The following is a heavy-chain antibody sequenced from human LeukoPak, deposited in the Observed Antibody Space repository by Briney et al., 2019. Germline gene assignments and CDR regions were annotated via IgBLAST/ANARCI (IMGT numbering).Heavy chain of an antibody. CDR2: IKSDGSST. J-gene: IGHJ4*02. Sequence: PGGSLRLSCAASGFTFSTYWMHWVRQAPGKGLVWVSRIKSDGSSTNYADSVKGRFTLSRDNAKNTLYLQMNSLRAEDTAVYYCVRDWGYSGSYYDYFDYWGQGTLVTVSS. V-gene: IGHV3-74*01. D-gene: IGHD1-26*01. CDR3: VRDWGYSGSYYDYFDY. CDR1: GFTFSTYW.